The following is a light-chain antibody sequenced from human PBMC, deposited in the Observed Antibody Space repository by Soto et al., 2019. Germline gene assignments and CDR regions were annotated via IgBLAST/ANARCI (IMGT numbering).Light chain of an antibody. CDR1: QSLLNSNGYNY. Sequence: DIVMTQSPLSLPVTPGEPASISCRSSQSLLNSNGYNYLDWYLQKPGQSPQLLMYLASNRASGVPDRFSGSGSGTDFTLKISRVEDEDVGVYYCMQAQENPLAFGGGTKVDIK. CDR3: MQAQENPLA. CDR2: LAS. V-gene: IGKV2-28*01. J-gene: IGKJ4*01.